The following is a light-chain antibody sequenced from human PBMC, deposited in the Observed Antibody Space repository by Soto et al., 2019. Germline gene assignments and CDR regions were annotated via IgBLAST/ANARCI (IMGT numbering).Light chain of an antibody. CDR2: ENN. CDR3: GTWDTSLSAGGV. Sequence: QSVLTQPPSVSAAPGQKVTISCSGSSSNIGNNYVSWYQQLPGTAPKLLIYENNKRPSGIPDRFSGSKSGTSATLGITGLQTGDEADYYCGTWDTSLSAGGVFGTGTGHRP. CDR1: SSNIGNNY. J-gene: IGLJ1*01. V-gene: IGLV1-51*02.